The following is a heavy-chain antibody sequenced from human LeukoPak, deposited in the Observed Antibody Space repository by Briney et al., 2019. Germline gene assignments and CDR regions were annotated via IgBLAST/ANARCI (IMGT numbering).Heavy chain of an antibody. CDR2: ISSNGGST. CDR3: MIVVVITATGYYFDY. CDR1: GFTFSSYA. J-gene: IGHJ4*02. Sequence: GGSLRLSCSASGFTFSSYAMHWVRQAPGKGLEYVSAISSNGGSTYYADSVKGRFTISRDNSKNTLYLQVSSLRAEDTAVYYTMIVVVITATGYYFDYWGQGTLVTVSS. D-gene: IGHD3-22*01. V-gene: IGHV3-64D*09.